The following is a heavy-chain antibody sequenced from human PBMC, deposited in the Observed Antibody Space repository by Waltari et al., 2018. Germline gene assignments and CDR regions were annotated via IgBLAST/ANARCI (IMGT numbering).Heavy chain of an antibody. V-gene: IGHV4-4*02. CDR3: ARDPIVGATPGIWGIDV. J-gene: IGHJ6*02. CDR2: IHHSGST. D-gene: IGHD1-26*01. Sequence: QVQLQESGPGLVRPSGTLSLPCAASGGSINSANWRSGVRQPPGQGLELIAEIHHSGSTNYNPSLMSRVTVSVDKSKNQFSLQLRSVTAADTAVYYCARDPIVGATPGIWGIDVWGQGTTVTVSS. CDR1: GGSINSANW.